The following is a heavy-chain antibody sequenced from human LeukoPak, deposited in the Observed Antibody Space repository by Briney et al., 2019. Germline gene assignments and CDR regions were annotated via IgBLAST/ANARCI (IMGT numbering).Heavy chain of an antibody. D-gene: IGHD6-19*01. CDR1: GYTFTSYY. V-gene: IGHV1-46*01. J-gene: IGHJ4*02. CDR3: ARDRKLSSGWSEFDY. Sequence: ASVKVSCEASGYTFTSYYMHWVRQAPGQGLEWMGIINPSGGSTSYAQKFQGRVTMTRDTSTSTVYMELSSLRSEDTAVYYCARDRKLSSGWSEFDYWGQGTLVTVSS. CDR2: INPSGGST.